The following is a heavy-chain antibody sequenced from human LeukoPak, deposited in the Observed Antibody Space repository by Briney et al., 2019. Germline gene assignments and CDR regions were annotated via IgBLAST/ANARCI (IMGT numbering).Heavy chain of an antibody. Sequence: PSETLSLTCTVSGGSLSSSGSYWGWIRQPPGKGLEWVGNIYYSGSTYYNPSLKSRVTISVDTSKNQFSLKLNSVTAADTAVYYCARVKRSAHFDYWGQGTLVTVSS. D-gene: IGHD2-15*01. CDR1: GGSLSSSGSY. J-gene: IGHJ4*02. CDR3: ARVKRSAHFDY. V-gene: IGHV4-39*07. CDR2: IYYSGST.